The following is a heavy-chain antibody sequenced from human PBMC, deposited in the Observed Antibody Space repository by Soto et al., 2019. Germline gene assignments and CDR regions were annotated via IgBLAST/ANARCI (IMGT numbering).Heavy chain of an antibody. V-gene: IGHV3-23*01. D-gene: IGHD5-12*01. CDR3: AKDQAVWQGYSGDDFNGMDF. CDR1: GFTFSSYA. Sequence: EVQLLESGGGLVQPGGSLRLSCAASGFTFSSYAMSWVRQAPGKGLEWVSANSGRGGSTYYADSVKGRFTISRDNSKNNRYLQVHSLRAEDTAVSYGAKDQAVWQGYSGDDFNGMDFWGQGSTFIVCS. J-gene: IGHJ6*02. CDR2: NSGRGGST.